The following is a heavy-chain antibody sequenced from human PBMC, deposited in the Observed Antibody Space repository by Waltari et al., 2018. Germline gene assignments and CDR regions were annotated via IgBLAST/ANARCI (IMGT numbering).Heavy chain of an antibody. Sequence: EVQLLESGGGLVQPGGSLRLSCAASGFTFSSYAMSWVRQAPGKGREWGSAISGSGGRTYYADSVKGRFTISRDNSKNTLYLQMNSLRAEDTAVYYCAKWIQLWLLGWFDPWGQGTLVTVSS. CDR1: GFTFSSYA. D-gene: IGHD5-18*01. V-gene: IGHV3-23*01. CDR2: ISGSGGRT. J-gene: IGHJ5*02. CDR3: AKWIQLWLLGWFDP.